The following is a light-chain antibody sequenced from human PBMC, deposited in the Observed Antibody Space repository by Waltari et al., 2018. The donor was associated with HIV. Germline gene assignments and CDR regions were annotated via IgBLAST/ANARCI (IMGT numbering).Light chain of an antibody. J-gene: IGLJ2*01. CDR2: EVT. CDR1: SSDIGGYNY. Sequence: QSALTQPPSASGSPRQSVTISCTGTSSDIGGYNYVSWYQQHPGKAPKLIIYEVTRRPSGVPDRVSGSKSGNTASLTGSGLQTEDEADYYCSSYAGSNNLLIFGGGTKLTVL. CDR3: SSYAGSNNLLI. V-gene: IGLV2-8*01.